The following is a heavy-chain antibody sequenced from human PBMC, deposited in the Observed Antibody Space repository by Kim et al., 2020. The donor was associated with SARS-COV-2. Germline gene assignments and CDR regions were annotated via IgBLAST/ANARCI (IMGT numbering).Heavy chain of an antibody. J-gene: IGHJ6*02. CDR3: ARAPALVPPHYYYYGMDV. CDR1: GFTFSSYS. CDR2: ISSSSSYI. D-gene: IGHD6-13*01. V-gene: IGHV3-21*04. Sequence: GGSLRLSCAASGFTFSSYSMNWVRQAPGKGLEWVSSISSSSSYIYYADSVKGRFTISRDNAKNSLYLQMNSLRAEDTAVYYCARAPALVPPHYYYYGMDVWGQGTTVTVSS.